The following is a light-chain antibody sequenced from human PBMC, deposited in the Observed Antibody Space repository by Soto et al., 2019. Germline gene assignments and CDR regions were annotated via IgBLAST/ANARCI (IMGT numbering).Light chain of an antibody. Sequence: EIVMTQSPATLSVSPGERATLSCRASQSVSANLAWYQQKSGQAPRLLIYGASTRATGVPARFSGSGSGTEFTLTISSLQSEDFAVFYCQHYNSWPFTFGPGTKVDIK. CDR1: QSVSAN. J-gene: IGKJ3*01. CDR3: QHYNSWPFT. V-gene: IGKV3-15*01. CDR2: GAS.